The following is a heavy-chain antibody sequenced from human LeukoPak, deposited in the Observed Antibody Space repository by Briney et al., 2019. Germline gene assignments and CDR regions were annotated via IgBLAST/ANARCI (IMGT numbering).Heavy chain of an antibody. J-gene: IGHJ4*02. Sequence: PSETLSLTCTVSGGSISSSSYYWGWIRQPPGKGLEWIGSIYYSGSTYYNPSLKSRVAISVDTSKNQFSLKLSSVTAADTAVYYCARQKYSSSSGYDYWGQGTLVTVSS. CDR3: ARQKYSSSSGYDY. CDR1: GGSISSSSYY. V-gene: IGHV4-39*01. CDR2: IYYSGST. D-gene: IGHD6-6*01.